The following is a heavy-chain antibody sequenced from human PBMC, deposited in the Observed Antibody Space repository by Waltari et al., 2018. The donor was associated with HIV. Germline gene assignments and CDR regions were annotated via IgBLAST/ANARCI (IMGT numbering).Heavy chain of an antibody. Sequence: EVQLVESGGGLVQPGGSLRLSCEASGFTFSSYWMHWVRPAPGKGLVWVSRIKSDGTITTYADSVKGRFTISRDNAKNTLFLQMNSLRAEDTAIYYCARDLVVLRYFDWLSTYFDYWGQGTLVTVSS. CDR3: ARDLVVLRYFDWLSTYFDY. CDR2: IKSDGTIT. D-gene: IGHD3-9*01. CDR1: GFTFSSYW. V-gene: IGHV3-74*01. J-gene: IGHJ4*02.